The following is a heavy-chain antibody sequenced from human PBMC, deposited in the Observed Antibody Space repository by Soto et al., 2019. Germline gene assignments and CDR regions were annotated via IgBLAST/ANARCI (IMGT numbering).Heavy chain of an antibody. D-gene: IGHD4-17*01. CDR1: GFTFSSYA. CDR3: ARALQMVTTNAFAI. J-gene: IGHJ3*02. V-gene: IGHV3-33*01. Sequence: GGSLRLSCAASGFTFSSYAMHWVRQAPGKGLEWVVVIWYDGSDKSYADSVKGRFTISRDNSKNTVYLQMNSLRAEDTAVYYFARALQMVTTNAFAIWGQGTMVTVSS. CDR2: IWYDGSDK.